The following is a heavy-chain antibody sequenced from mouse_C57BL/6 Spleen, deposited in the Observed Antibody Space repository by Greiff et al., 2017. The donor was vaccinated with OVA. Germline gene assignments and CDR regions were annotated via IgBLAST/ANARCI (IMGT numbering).Heavy chain of an antibody. CDR2: IDPSDSYT. D-gene: IGHD3-2*02. CDR3: ARGDSSGYYARDY. CDR1: VYTFTSYW. Sequence: VQLQQPGAELVMPGASVKLSCKASVYTFTSYWMHWVKQRPGQGLEWIGEIDPSDSYTNYNQKFKGKSTLTVDKSSSTAYMQLSSLTSEDSAVYYCARGDSSGYYARDYWGQGTSVTVSS. J-gene: IGHJ4*01. V-gene: IGHV1-69*01.